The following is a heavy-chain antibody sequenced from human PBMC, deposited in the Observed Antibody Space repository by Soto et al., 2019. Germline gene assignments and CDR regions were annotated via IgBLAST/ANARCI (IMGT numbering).Heavy chain of an antibody. D-gene: IGHD1-26*01. Sequence: SSVKVSCKASGGTFSSYAISWVRQAPGQGLEWMGGIIPIFGTANYAQKFQGRVTITADESTSTAYMELSSLRSEDTAVYYCAREITGTTTLNYWGQGTCVTVCS. CDR1: GGTFSSYA. J-gene: IGHJ4*02. CDR3: AREITGTTTLNY. CDR2: IIPIFGTA. V-gene: IGHV1-69*13.